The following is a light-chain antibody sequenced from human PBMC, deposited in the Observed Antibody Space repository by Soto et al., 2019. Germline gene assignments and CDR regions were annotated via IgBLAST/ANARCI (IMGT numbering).Light chain of an antibody. CDR2: GVS. V-gene: IGLV2-14*01. CDR1: SSDIGGYNY. Sequence: QSALTQPASVSGCPGQSITISCTGTSSDIGGYNYVSWYQQYPGKAPKLMIFGVSDRPSGVSNRFSGSKSGTTASLTISGLQAEDEADYYCSSYKTSSTVVVFGGGTKLTVL. J-gene: IGLJ2*01. CDR3: SSYKTSSTVVV.